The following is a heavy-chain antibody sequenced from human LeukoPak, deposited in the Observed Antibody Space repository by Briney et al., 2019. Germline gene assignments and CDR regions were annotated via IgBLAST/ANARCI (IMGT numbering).Heavy chain of an antibody. CDR1: GATFSNLW. CDR2: IKSNVDGGTR. CDR3: STDPPLTGGVYFDH. V-gene: IGHV3-15*07. J-gene: IGHJ4*02. Sequence: GGSPRLSCVVSGATFSNLWMNWVRQAPGKGLEWVGRIKSNVDGGTRDYAAPLKGRFTISRDDSKNTLYLQMNSLETEDTAIYYCSTDPPLTGGVYFDHWGQGALVSVSS. D-gene: IGHD7-27*01.